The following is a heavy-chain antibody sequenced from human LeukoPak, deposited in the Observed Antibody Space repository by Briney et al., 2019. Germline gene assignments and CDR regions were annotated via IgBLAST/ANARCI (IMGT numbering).Heavy chain of an antibody. Sequence: SMQAPCKASGYTFTSYGISWVRQAPGQGLEWMGWISAYNGNTNYAQKLQGRVTMTTDTSTSTAYMELRSLRSDDTAVYYCARAPLIVVVPAAKMDVWGKGTTVTVSS. CDR3: ARAPLIVVVPAAKMDV. CDR2: ISAYNGNT. J-gene: IGHJ6*04. V-gene: IGHV1-18*01. D-gene: IGHD2-2*01. CDR1: GYTFTSYG.